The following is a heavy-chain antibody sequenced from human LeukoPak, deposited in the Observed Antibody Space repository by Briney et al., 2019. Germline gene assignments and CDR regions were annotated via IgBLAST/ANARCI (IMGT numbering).Heavy chain of an antibody. CDR2: IYHSGST. CDR1: GYSISSGYY. CDR3: ARFRFTIFGVVMDRYFYY. V-gene: IGHV4-38-2*01. D-gene: IGHD3-3*01. J-gene: IGHJ4*02. Sequence: PSETLSLTCAVSGYSISSGYYWGWIRQPPGKGLEWIGSIYHSGSTYYNPSLKSRVTISVDTSKNQFSLKLSSVTAADTAVYYCARFRFTIFGVVMDRYFYYWGQGTLVTVSS.